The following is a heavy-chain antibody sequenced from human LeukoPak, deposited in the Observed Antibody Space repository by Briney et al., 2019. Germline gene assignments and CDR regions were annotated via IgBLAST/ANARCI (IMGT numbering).Heavy chain of an antibody. CDR1: GGSISSSSYY. V-gene: IGHV4-39*01. Sequence: SETLSLTXTVSGGSISSSSYYWGWIRQPPGEGLEWIGSIYYSGSTYYNPSLKSRVTISVDTSKNQFSLKLSSVTAADTAVYYCARTYSSGWYGMGNWFDPWGQGTLVTVSS. CDR2: IYYSGST. D-gene: IGHD6-19*01. CDR3: ARTYSSGWYGMGNWFDP. J-gene: IGHJ5*02.